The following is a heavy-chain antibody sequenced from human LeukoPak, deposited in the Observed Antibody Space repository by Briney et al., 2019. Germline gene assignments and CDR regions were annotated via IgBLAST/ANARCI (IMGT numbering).Heavy chain of an antibody. D-gene: IGHD2-8*02. CDR2: SSPNSGGT. J-gene: IGHJ3*02. CDR1: GYTFTGYN. V-gene: IGHV1-2*02. Sequence: SVKVSCKASGYTFTGYNIHWVRQAPGQGPEWMGWSSPNSGGTSYAQTFQGRGTMTRDTSITTAYMARSVLRPDETDVYYCAGVRTLYWFHDAFEMWGQGTLVSVSS. CDR3: AGVRTLYWFHDAFEM.